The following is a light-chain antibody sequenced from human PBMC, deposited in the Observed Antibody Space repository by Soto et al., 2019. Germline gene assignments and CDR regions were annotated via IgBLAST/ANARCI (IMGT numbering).Light chain of an antibody. CDR1: QSVLYSSDNKNY. V-gene: IGKV4-1*01. J-gene: IGKJ1*01. CDR2: WAS. CDR3: QQYYSTPL. Sequence: IVMTQSPDSLAVSLGERATINCRSSQSVLYSSDNKNYLAWYQQKPGQPPKLLIYWASTRESGVPDRVSGSGSGTDFTLTISSLQAEDVAVYYCQQYYSTPLFGQGTKVEVQ.